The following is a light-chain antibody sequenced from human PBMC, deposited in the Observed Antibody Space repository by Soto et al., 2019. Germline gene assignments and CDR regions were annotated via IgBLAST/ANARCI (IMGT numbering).Light chain of an antibody. V-gene: IGLV2-11*01. J-gene: IGLJ3*02. CDR3: CSNAGTYTSV. CDR1: SSDVGGYNY. Sequence: QSALTQPRSVSGSPGQSVTISCTGTSSDVGGYNYLSWYQQHPGQAPKLMIYDVSKRPSGVPDRFSGSKSGNTASLTISGLQAEDEADYYCCSNAGTYTSVFGGGTKLTVL. CDR2: DVS.